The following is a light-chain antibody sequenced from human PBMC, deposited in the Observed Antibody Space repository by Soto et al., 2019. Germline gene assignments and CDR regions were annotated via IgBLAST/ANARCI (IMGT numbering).Light chain of an antibody. CDR1: QSVNSN. V-gene: IGKV3-15*01. CDR3: QQYGNSPIT. Sequence: PAPLSVPPGERPTLSRRASQSVNSNLAWYQQKPGQAPRLFMYGASTRATGIPARFSGSESGTDFTLTISRLEPEDFAVYYCQQYGNSPITFCQGARLEI. CDR2: GAS. J-gene: IGKJ5*01.